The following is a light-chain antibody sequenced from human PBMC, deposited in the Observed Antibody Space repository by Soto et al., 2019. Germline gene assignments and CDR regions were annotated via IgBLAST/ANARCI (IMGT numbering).Light chain of an antibody. CDR3: SSYAGSNIYV. CDR1: SSDVGGYNY. Sequence: QSVLTQPPSASGSPGQSVTISCTGTSSDVGGYNYVSWYQQHPGKAPKLMIYEVSKRPSGVPDRFSGSKSGNTASLTVSGLQDEDEADYYCSSYAGSNIYVFGTGTKVTVL. V-gene: IGLV2-8*01. CDR2: EVS. J-gene: IGLJ1*01.